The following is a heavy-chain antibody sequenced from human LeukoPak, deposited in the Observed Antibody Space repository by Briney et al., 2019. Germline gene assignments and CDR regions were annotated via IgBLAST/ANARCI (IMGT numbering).Heavy chain of an antibody. J-gene: IGHJ4*02. CDR3: VRVYYDTNGYLYLDY. CDR2: ISRSSTPV. CDR1: GFTFSSSA. D-gene: IGHD3-22*01. Sequence: HPGGSLRLSCIASGFTFSSSAMSWVRQAPGKGLEWISYISRSSTPVYYADSLKGRFTISRDNAKNSLYLQMNSLRAEDTAVYYCVRVYYDTNGYLYLDYWGQETLVTVSS. V-gene: IGHV3-48*01.